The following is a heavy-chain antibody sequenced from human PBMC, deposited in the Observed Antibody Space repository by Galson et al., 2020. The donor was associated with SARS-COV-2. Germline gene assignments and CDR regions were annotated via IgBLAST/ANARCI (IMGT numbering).Heavy chain of an antibody. CDR2: IDWDDDK. V-gene: IGHV2-70*11. J-gene: IGHJ5*02. Sequence: SGPTLVKPTQTLTLTCTFSGFSLSTSGRCVIWILQPPRNALGWLSRIDWDDDKYYSTSLKTTLTIYKDTSKYQVVLTMTNMDPVDTAMYYCARIGGNSFDPWGQGTLVIVPS. CDR1: GFSLSTSGRC. CDR3: ARIGGNSFDP.